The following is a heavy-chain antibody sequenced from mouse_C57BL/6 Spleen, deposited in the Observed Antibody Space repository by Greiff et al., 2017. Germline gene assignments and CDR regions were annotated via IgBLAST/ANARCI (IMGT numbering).Heavy chain of an antibody. D-gene: IGHD2-3*01. CDR2: IYPGDGDT. CDR1: GYAFSSYW. CDR3: ARACDGYYWYFDV. V-gene: IGHV1-80*01. J-gene: IGHJ1*03. Sequence: VQLQESGAELVKPGASVTISCKASGYAFSSYWMNWVKQRPGKGLEWIGQIYPGDGDTNYNGKFKGKATLTADKSSSTAYMQLSSLTSEDSAVYFCARACDGYYWYFDVWGTGTTVTVSS.